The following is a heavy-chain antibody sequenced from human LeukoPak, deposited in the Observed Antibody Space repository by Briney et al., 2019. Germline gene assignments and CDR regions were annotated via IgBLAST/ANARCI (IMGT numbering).Heavy chain of an antibody. D-gene: IGHD3-10*01. Sequence: GGSLRLSCAASGFTFNIYAIHWVRQAPGKGLEWVAVISFDGINKYYADSVKGRFTNSRDNSKNTLYLQMNSLRAEDTAVYYCAREGGYYYGSGSYTPNFYGMDVWGQGTTVTVSS. CDR2: ISFDGINK. CDR3: AREGGYYYGSGSYTPNFYGMDV. J-gene: IGHJ6*02. CDR1: GFTFNIYA. V-gene: IGHV3-30-3*01.